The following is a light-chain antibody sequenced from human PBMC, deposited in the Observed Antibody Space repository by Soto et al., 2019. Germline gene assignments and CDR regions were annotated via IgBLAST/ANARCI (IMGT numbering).Light chain of an antibody. V-gene: IGKV1-39*01. J-gene: IGKJ2*01. CDR1: QSISSY. Sequence: DIQMTQSPSSLSASVGDRVTITCRASQSISSYLNWYQQKPGKAPNLLIYAASSLQSGVPSRFSGSGSETDFTLTISSLQPEDFANYYCQQSYSTPYTFGQGTKLEIK. CDR3: QQSYSTPYT. CDR2: AAS.